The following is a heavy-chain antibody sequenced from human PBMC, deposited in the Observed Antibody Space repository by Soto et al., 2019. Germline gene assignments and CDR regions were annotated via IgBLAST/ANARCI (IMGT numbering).Heavy chain of an antibody. J-gene: IGHJ4*02. CDR1: GYTFTSYG. Sequence: QVQLVQSGAEVKKPGASVKVSCKASGYTFTSYGISWVRQAPGQGLEWMGWISAYNGNTNYAQKLQGRVTMTTDTSTSTGYMELRSLRSDDTAVYYCARPGYCSGGSCYQLFDYWGQGTLVTVSS. V-gene: IGHV1-18*01. CDR2: ISAYNGNT. D-gene: IGHD2-15*01. CDR3: ARPGYCSGGSCYQLFDY.